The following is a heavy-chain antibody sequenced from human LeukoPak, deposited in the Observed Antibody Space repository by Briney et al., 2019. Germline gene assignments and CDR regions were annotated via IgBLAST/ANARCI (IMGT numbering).Heavy chain of an antibody. CDR1: GGSFSGSY. J-gene: IGHJ4*02. CDR3: ARGRIAAATTYYFDY. CDR2: INHSGST. Sequence: PSETLSLTCAVYGGSFSGSYWSWIRQPPGKGLEWIGEINHSGSTNYNPSLKSRVTISVDTSKNQFSLKMRSVTAADTAVYYCARGRIAAATTYYFDYWGQGTLVTVSS. V-gene: IGHV4-34*01. D-gene: IGHD6-13*01.